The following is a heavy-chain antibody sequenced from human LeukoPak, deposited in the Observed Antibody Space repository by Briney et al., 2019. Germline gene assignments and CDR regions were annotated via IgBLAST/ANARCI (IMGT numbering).Heavy chain of an antibody. Sequence: GASVKVSCKASGYTFTGYYMHWVRQAPGQGLEWMGWINPNSGGTNYAQKFQGRVTMTRDTSISTAYMELSRLRSDDTAVYYCARVGGYSGYGRNYYYYYMDVWGKGTTVTVSS. CDR2: INPNSGGT. J-gene: IGHJ6*03. V-gene: IGHV1-2*02. D-gene: IGHD5-12*01. CDR3: ARVGGYSGYGRNYYYYYMDV. CDR1: GYTFTGYY.